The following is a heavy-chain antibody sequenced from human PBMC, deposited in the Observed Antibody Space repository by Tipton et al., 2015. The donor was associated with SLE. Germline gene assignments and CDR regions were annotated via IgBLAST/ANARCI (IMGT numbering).Heavy chain of an antibody. CDR2: TYYSGST. V-gene: IGHV4-39*07. D-gene: IGHD5-18*01. Sequence: LRLSCTVSGGSISSSSHYWGWIRQPPGKGLEWIGSTYYSGSTYYNPSLKSRVTISVDTSKNQFSLKLSSVTAADTAVYYCASGRYSYGYETPNWFDPWGQGTLVTVSS. CDR3: ASGRYSYGYETPNWFDP. CDR1: GGSISSSSHY. J-gene: IGHJ5*02.